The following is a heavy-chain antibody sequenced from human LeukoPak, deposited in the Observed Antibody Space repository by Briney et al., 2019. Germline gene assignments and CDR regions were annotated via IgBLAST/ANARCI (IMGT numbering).Heavy chain of an antibody. CDR1: GGSISSYY. J-gene: IGHJ6*03. Sequence: PSETLSLTCTVSGGSISSYYWSWLRQPPGKGLEWIGYIYYSGSTNYNPSLKSRVTISVDTSKNQFSLKLSSVTAADTAVYYCARGVTIFGVVTGSLYYYYMDVWGKGTTVTVSS. D-gene: IGHD3-3*01. CDR3: ARGVTIFGVVTGSLYYYYMDV. CDR2: IYYSGST. V-gene: IGHV4-59*01.